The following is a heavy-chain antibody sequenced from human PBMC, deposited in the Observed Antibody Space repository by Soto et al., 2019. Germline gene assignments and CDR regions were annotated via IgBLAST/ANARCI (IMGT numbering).Heavy chain of an antibody. D-gene: IGHD7-27*01. Sequence: GGSLRLSCAASGFTFSSYAMSWVRQAPGKGLEWVAAISGGGGSTYYADSVKGRFTISRDNAKNSLYLQMNSLRVEDTALYYCARDPAWGSLDYWGLGTLVTVSS. V-gene: IGHV3-23*01. CDR1: GFTFSSYA. J-gene: IGHJ4*02. CDR3: ARDPAWGSLDY. CDR2: ISGGGGST.